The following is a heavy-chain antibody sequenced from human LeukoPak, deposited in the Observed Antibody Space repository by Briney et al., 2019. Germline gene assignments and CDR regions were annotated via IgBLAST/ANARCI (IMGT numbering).Heavy chain of an antibody. CDR3: AKEPSRYFDWLPSNGMDV. Sequence: GRSLRLSCAASGFTFSSYAMSWVRQAPGKGLKWVSAISGSGGSTYYADSVKGRFTISRDNSKNTLYLQMNSLRAEDTAVYYCAKEPSRYFDWLPSNGMDVWGQGTTVTVSS. V-gene: IGHV3-23*01. CDR1: GFTFSSYA. J-gene: IGHJ6*02. CDR2: ISGSGGST. D-gene: IGHD3-9*01.